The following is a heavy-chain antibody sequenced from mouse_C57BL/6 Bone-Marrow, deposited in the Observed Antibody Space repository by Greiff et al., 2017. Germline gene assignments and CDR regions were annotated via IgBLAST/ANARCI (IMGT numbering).Heavy chain of an antibody. V-gene: IGHV1-81*01. D-gene: IGHD2-3*01. J-gene: IGHJ3*01. CDR1: GYTFTSYG. Sequence: QVQLQQSGAELARPGASVKLSCKASGYTFTSYGISWVKQRTGQGLEWIGEIYPKSGTTYYNEKFKGKATLTADKSSSTAYMELRSLTSEDSAVYYCARSGYEGYYGGAYWGQGTLVTVSA. CDR2: IYPKSGTT. CDR3: ARSGYEGYYGGAY.